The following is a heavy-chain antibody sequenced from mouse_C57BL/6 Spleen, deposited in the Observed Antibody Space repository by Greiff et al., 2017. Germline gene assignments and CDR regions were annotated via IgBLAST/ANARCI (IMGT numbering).Heavy chain of an antibody. V-gene: IGHV8-6*01. CDR3: ARRGDYYGSSFFAY. J-gene: IGHJ3*01. Sequence: QVTLKVSGPGILQPSQTLSLTCSFSGFSLSTFGMGVSWLRQPSGKDLEWLAHIYWDDDKPYNPSFKNQLRISKDTSNNQVFLKITTVDTVDTATYYCARRGDYYGSSFFAYWGQGTLVTVSA. D-gene: IGHD1-1*01. CDR1: GFSLSTFGMG. CDR2: IYWDDDK.